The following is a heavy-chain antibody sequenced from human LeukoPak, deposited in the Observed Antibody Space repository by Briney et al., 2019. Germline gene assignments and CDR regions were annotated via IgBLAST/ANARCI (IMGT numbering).Heavy chain of an antibody. J-gene: IGHJ4*02. D-gene: IGHD2-8*01. Sequence: GGSLRLSCAASGFTVSSNYMSWVRQAPGKGLEWVSVIYSGGSTYYADSVKGRFTISRDNSKNTLYLQMNSLRAEDTAVYYCAKDTSIGRYCTNGVCSPFDYWGQGTLVTASS. V-gene: IGHV3-53*01. CDR3: AKDTSIGRYCTNGVCSPFDY. CDR2: IYSGGST. CDR1: GFTVSSNY.